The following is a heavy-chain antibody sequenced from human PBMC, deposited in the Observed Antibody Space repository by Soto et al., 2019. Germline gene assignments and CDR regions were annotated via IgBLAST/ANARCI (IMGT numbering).Heavy chain of an antibody. CDR3: AKAQSIQYCTTPRCRVGGGGFDY. D-gene: IGHD2-8*01. CDR1: GFTFNNYA. CDR2: TSGSGGSI. J-gene: IGHJ4*02. V-gene: IGHV3-23*01. Sequence: EVQLLESGGGLVQPGGSLRLSCAASGFTFNNYAMSWVRQAPGKGLEWVSATSGSGGSIYYAGSVKGRFTISRDNSRNTLFLQMNSLRGEDTAVYYFAKAQSIQYCTTPRCRVGGGGFDYWGQGTLVTVSS.